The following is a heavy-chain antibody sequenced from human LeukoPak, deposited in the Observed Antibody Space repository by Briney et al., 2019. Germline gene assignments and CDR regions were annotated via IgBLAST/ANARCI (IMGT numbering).Heavy chain of an antibody. D-gene: IGHD1-1*01. CDR2: ISSSGSTI. CDR1: GSTFSDYY. V-gene: IGHV3-11*01. J-gene: IGHJ4*02. CDR3: ASGWKSGSFDY. Sequence: GGSPRLSCAASGSTFSDYYMSWIRQAPGKGLEWVSYISSSGSTIYYADSVKGRFTISRDNAKNSLYLQMNSLRAEDTAVYYCASGWKSGSFDYWGQGTLVTVSS.